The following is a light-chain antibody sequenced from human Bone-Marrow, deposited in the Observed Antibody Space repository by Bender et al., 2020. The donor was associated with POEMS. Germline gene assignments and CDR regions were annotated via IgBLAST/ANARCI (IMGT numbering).Light chain of an antibody. V-gene: IGLV2-14*02. CDR1: SSDVGAYSL. Sequence: QSALTQPASVSGSPGQSITISCTDASSDVGAYSLVSWYQQHPGKAPQLLIYEVSKRPSGVSHRFSGSKSGNTASLTISGLQAEDETNYYCSSYASSSLLVFGTGTKVTVL. CDR3: SSYASSSLLV. CDR2: EVS. J-gene: IGLJ1*01.